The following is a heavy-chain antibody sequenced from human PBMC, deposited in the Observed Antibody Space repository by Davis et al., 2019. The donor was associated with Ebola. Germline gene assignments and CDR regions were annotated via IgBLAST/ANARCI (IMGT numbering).Heavy chain of an antibody. CDR3: AGSYYYDSSGYYFGYYYYGMDV. D-gene: IGHD3-22*01. V-gene: IGHV4-59*01. Sequence: PSETLSLTCTVSGGSISSYYWSWIRQPPGKGLEWIGYIYYSGSTNYNPSLKSRVTISVDTSKNQFSLKLSSVTAADTAVYYCAGSYYYDSSGYYFGYYYYGMDVWGQGTTVTVSS. CDR2: IYYSGST. J-gene: IGHJ6*02. CDR1: GGSISSYY.